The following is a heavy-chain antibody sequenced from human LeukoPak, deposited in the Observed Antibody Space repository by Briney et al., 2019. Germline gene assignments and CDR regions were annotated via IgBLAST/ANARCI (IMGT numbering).Heavy chain of an antibody. CDR1: GGSFSGYY. V-gene: IGHV4-34*01. CDR3: ARADDRNYYDSSGRTSAFDI. Sequence: PSETLSLTCAVYGGSFSGYYWSWIRQPPGKGLEWIGEINHSGITNYNPSLKSRVTISVDTSKNQFSLKLSSVTAADTAVYYCARADDRNYYDSSGRTSAFDIWGQGTMVTVSS. D-gene: IGHD3-22*01. J-gene: IGHJ3*02. CDR2: INHSGIT.